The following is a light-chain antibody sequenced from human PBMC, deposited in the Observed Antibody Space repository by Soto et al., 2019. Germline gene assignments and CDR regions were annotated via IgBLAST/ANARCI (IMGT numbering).Light chain of an antibody. V-gene: IGLV2-14*01. CDR1: SSDVGDNNY. CDR3: SSDTSSSTLYV. J-gene: IGLJ1*01. Sequence: QSALTQPASVSGSPGQSITISCTGTSSDVGDNNYVSWYQQHPGKAPKLMIYDVTHRPSGISNRFSGSKSGNTASLTISGLQAEDEADYYCSSDTSSSTLYVFGSGTKVTVL. CDR2: DVT.